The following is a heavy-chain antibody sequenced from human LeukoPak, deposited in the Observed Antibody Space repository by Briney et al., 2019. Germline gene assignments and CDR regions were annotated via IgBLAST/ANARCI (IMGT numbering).Heavy chain of an antibody. D-gene: IGHD6-13*01. V-gene: IGHV3-7*01. CDR2: IKQDGSEK. CDR1: GFTFSSYW. CDR3: ARDRIKKYSSDAFDI. J-gene: IGHJ3*02. Sequence: GGSLRLSCAASGFTFSSYWMSWVRQAPGKGLEWVANIKQDGSEKYYVDSVKGRFTISRDNAKNSLYLQMNSLRAEDTAVYYCARDRIKKYSSDAFDIWGQGTMVTVSS.